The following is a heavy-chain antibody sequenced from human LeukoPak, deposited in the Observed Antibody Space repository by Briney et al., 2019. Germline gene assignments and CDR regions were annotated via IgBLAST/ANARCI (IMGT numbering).Heavy chain of an antibody. V-gene: IGHV3-13*01. CDR1: GFTLSGSV. D-gene: IGHD6-19*01. J-gene: IGHJ3*02. Sequence: PGGSLRLSCVASGFTLSGSVMHWVRQPTGKGLEWVSGIGTVGETYYLGSVKGRFTISRETATNSLYLQMNSLTAGDTAMYFCVRGGYSSGRAPAFDIWGQGTTVTVSS. CDR3: VRGGYSSGRAPAFDI. CDR2: IGTVGET.